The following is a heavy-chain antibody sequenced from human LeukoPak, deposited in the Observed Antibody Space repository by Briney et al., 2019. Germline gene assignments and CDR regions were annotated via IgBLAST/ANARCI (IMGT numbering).Heavy chain of an antibody. CDR2: ISSSSSYI. D-gene: IGHD5-12*01. Sequence: GGSLRLSCAASGFTFTNAWMSWVRQAPGKGLEWVSSISSSSSYIYYADSVKGRFTISRDNAKNSLYLQMNSLRAEDTAVYYCARDGVYSGYAYYYMDVWGKGTTVTVSS. J-gene: IGHJ6*03. CDR3: ARDGVYSGYAYYYMDV. V-gene: IGHV3-21*01. CDR1: GFTFTNAW.